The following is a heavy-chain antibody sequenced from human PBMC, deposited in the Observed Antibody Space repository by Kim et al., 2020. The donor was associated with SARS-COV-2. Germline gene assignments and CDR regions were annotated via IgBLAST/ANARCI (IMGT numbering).Heavy chain of an antibody. Sequence: ADSGKGRFTISRDNAKTALYLQMNILRAEDTAVYYCARVYSGSYYGLDYWGQGTLVTVSS. D-gene: IGHD1-26*01. J-gene: IGHJ4*02. CDR3: ARVYSGSYYGLDY. V-gene: IGHV3-21*01.